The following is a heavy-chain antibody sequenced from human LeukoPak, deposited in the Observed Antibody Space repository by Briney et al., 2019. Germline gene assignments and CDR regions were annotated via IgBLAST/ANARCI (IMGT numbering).Heavy chain of an antibody. Sequence: GASVKVSCKVSGDTLSEITIHWARQPPGKGLEWMGGYDPEEDRRTYAQKFQGRVIMTEDTSTDTAYMEISSLKSDDTAMYYCATPGDAHGDPYDWGQGTLVTVSS. CDR3: ATPGDAHGDPYD. D-gene: IGHD2-21*02. CDR1: GDTLSEIT. CDR2: YDPEEDRR. V-gene: IGHV1-24*01. J-gene: IGHJ4*02.